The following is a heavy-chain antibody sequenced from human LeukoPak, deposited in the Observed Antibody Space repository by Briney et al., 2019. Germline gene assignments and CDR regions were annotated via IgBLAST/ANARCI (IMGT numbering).Heavy chain of an antibody. CDR1: GYTFTGYY. D-gene: IGHD3-22*01. J-gene: IGHJ4*02. CDR3: ARVWDSSGSLASY. CDR2: INPNSGGT. Sequence: ASVKVSCKASGYTFTGYYMHWVRQAPGQGLEWMGWINPNSGGTNYAQKFQGRVTMTRDTSISTAYMELSRLRSDDTTVYYCARVWDSSGSLASYWGQGTLVTVSS. V-gene: IGHV1-2*02.